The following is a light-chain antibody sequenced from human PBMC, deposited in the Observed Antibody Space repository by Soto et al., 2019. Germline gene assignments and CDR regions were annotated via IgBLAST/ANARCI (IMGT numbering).Light chain of an antibody. J-gene: IGKJ3*01. Sequence: EIVSTKSPGTLSLTPGERATLSCRASQSVSSSYLAWYQQKPGQAPMLLIYGASSRATGIPDRFSGSGSGTDFTLTISRLEPEDFAVYYCQQYGSSPFTFGPGTKVDIK. CDR3: QQYGSSPFT. CDR1: QSVSSSY. V-gene: IGKV3-20*01. CDR2: GAS.